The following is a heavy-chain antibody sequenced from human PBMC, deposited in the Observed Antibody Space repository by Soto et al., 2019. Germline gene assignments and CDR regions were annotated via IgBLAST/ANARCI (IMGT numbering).Heavy chain of an antibody. CDR3: TTDEASGAGSYYAYYYYGMDV. D-gene: IGHD1-26*01. CDR2: IKSKTDGGTT. J-gene: IGHJ6*02. Sequence: GGSLRLSCAASGFTFSNAWMNWVRQAPGKGLEWVGRIKSKTDGGTTDYAAPVKGRFTISRDDSKNTLYLQMNSLKTEDTAVYYCTTDEASGAGSYYAYYYYGMDVWGQGTTVTVSS. CDR1: GFTFSNAW. V-gene: IGHV3-15*07.